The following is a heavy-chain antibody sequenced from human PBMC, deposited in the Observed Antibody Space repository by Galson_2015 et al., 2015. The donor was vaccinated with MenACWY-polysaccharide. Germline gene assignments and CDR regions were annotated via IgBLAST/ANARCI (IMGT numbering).Heavy chain of an antibody. D-gene: IGHD3-22*01. J-gene: IGHJ5*02. CDR1: GYTFSSYD. Sequence: SVKVSCKASGYTFSSYDINWVRQTTGQGLEWMGWMNPNSGNTGYAQKFQGRVTMTRNTSISIAYMELSSLRSEDTAVYYCARGGEYYYDSSGYLNWFDPWGQGTLVLVSS. CDR2: MNPNSGNT. V-gene: IGHV1-8*01. CDR3: ARGGEYYYDSSGYLNWFDP.